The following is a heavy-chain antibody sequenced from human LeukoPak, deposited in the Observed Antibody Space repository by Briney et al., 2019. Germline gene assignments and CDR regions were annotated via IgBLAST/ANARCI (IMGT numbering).Heavy chain of an antibody. CDR2: INHSGST. Sequence: SETLSLTCAVYGGSFGGYYWSWIRQPPGKGLEWIGEINHSGSTNYNPSLKSRVTISVDTSKNQFSLKLSSVTAADTAVYYCARGRTVTTFPAPYPQPSLDYWGQGTLVTVSS. CDR3: ARGRTVTTFPAPYPQPSLDY. J-gene: IGHJ4*02. V-gene: IGHV4-34*01. D-gene: IGHD4-17*01. CDR1: GGSFGGYY.